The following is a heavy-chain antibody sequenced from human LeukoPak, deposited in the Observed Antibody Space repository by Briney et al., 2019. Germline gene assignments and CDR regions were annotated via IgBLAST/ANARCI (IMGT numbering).Heavy chain of an antibody. D-gene: IGHD6-13*01. Sequence: GGSLRPSCAASGFTFSSHWMFWVRQAPGKGLVWVSLNDSDGSITTYADSVKGRFTMSRDNAKNTLYLEMNSVRGEDTAVYYCPRGGLVAAADYWGQGTLVTVSS. V-gene: IGHV3-74*03. CDR2: NDSDGSIT. J-gene: IGHJ4*02. CDR1: GFTFSSHW. CDR3: PRGGLVAAADY.